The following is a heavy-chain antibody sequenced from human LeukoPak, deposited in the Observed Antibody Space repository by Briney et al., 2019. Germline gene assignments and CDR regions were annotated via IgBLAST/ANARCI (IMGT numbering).Heavy chain of an antibody. CDR3: ARNHGDYRRHFDY. V-gene: IGHV1-18*01. D-gene: IGHD4-17*01. CDR2: INAYNGNT. Sequence: ASVRVSCKASGYTFISYGISWVRQAPGQGLEWMGWINAYNGNTNHAQKLQGRVTMTTDTSTSTAYMELRSLRSDDTAVYYCARNHGDYRRHFDYWGQGTLVTVSS. CDR1: GYTFISYG. J-gene: IGHJ4*02.